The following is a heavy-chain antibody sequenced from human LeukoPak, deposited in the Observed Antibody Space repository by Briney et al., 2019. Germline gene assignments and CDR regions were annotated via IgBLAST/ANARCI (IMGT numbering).Heavy chain of an antibody. Sequence: PGGSLRLSCAASGFTFSSYSMNWVRQAPGKGLEWAAVISHDGSDKYYADPVKGRFTISRDNSKNTLYLQMNSLRVEDTAVYYCAKGVYGSRTTSFADYWGQGTLVTVSS. CDR1: GFTFSSYS. CDR3: AKGVYGSRTTSFADY. D-gene: IGHD3-10*01. J-gene: IGHJ4*02. CDR2: ISHDGSDK. V-gene: IGHV3-30*18.